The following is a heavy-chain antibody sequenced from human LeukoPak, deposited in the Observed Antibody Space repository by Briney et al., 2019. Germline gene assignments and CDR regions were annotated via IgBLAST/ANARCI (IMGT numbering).Heavy chain of an antibody. V-gene: IGHV4-39*01. CDR2: IYYSGST. D-gene: IGHD3-22*01. Sequence: SETLSLTCTVSGGSISSSSYYWGWIRQPPGKGLEWIGSIYYSGSTYYNPSLKSRVTISVDTSKNQFSLKLSSATAADTAVYYCAISPYYYDSSGYSPLIPPTIWGQGTMVTVSS. CDR3: AISPYYYDSSGYSPLIPPTI. J-gene: IGHJ3*02. CDR1: GGSISSSSYY.